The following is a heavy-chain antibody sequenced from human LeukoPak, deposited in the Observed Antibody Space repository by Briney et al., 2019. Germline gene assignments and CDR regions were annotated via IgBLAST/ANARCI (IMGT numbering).Heavy chain of an antibody. Sequence: GESLKIPCKGSGYSFTTYWIGWVRQMPGKGLEWMGIIYPGDSDTRYSPSFQGQVTISADKSFSTAYLQWSSLKASDTAMYYCARRGIAVAGTPAEYFHHWGQGTLVIVSS. CDR3: ARRGIAVAGTPAEYFHH. CDR1: GYSFTTYW. CDR2: IYPGDSDT. J-gene: IGHJ1*01. V-gene: IGHV5-51*01. D-gene: IGHD6-19*01.